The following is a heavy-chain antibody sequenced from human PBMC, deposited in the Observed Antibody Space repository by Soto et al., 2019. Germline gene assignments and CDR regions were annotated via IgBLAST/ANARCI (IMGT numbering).Heavy chain of an antibody. CDR1: GFTFRSYV. CDR3: ARWGTTGVLDV. J-gene: IGHJ1*01. V-gene: IGHV3-30*19. CDR2: TSYDGSDK. D-gene: IGHD3-16*01. Sequence: QVQLVESGGGVVQPGTSLRVSCVGSGFTFRSYVIHWVRQAPGKGLEWVALTSYDGSDKYYADSVRGRFTISRDNSRNKVDLQMDSLRLEDKDLYYCARWGTTGVLDVWGQGTLVSVSS.